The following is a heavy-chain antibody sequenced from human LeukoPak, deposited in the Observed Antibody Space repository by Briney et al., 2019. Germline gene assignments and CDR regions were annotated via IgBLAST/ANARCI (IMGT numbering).Heavy chain of an antibody. V-gene: IGHV3-53*01. CDR1: GFTVSSNY. CDR3: ARDPEWSGGY. J-gene: IGHJ4*02. D-gene: IGHD3-3*01. Sequence: GGSLRLSCAASGFTVSSNYMSWVRQAPGKGLEWVSIIYSDEDTYYADSVKGRFAISRDNSKNMVYLQVNSLRAEDTATYYCARDPEWSGGYWGQGTLVTVSS. CDR2: IYSDEDT.